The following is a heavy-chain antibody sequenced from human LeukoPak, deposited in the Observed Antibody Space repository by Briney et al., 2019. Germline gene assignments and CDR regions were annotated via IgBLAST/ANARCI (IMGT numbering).Heavy chain of an antibody. V-gene: IGHV1-69*05. J-gene: IGHJ4*02. CDR1: GGTFSSYA. Sequence: SVKVSCKASGGTFSSYAISWVRQTPGQGLEWMGGLIPIFGTANYAQKFQGRGTITTDESTGTAYMELSRLRAVVTAVYSRARERYGSGNYYHVLDYWPGEPVVSVP. CDR3: ARERYGSGNYYHVLDY. D-gene: IGHD3-10*01. CDR2: LIPIFGTA.